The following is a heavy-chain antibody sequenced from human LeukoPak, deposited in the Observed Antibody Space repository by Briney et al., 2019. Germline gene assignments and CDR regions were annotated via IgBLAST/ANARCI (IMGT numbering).Heavy chain of an antibody. CDR2: INGDGSTT. CDR3: ARDYAGSPDY. V-gene: IGHV3-74*03. Sequence: PGGSLRLSRTASGFTFSTYWINWVPQSPGKGLVWVALINGDGSTTTHADSVKGRFTISRDNAKNTAYLQMNSLRDEDTAVYFCARDYAGSPDYWGQGTLVTVSA. J-gene: IGHJ4*02. D-gene: IGHD3-10*01. CDR1: GFTFSTYW.